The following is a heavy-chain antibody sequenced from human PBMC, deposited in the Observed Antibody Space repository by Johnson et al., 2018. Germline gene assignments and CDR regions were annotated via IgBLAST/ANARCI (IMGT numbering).Heavy chain of an antibody. CDR1: GFTFSSYG. V-gene: IGHV3-30*18. CDR2: ISSDGSNK. Sequence: QVQLQESGGGVVQXGRSLRLSCAASGFTFSSYGMHWVRQAPGKGLEWVAVISSDGSNKYYADSVKGRFTISSDNSKNTLDLQINSLRAEDTAVYYCAKSATVTYYYYYGRDVWGQGTTVTVSS. J-gene: IGHJ6*02. CDR3: AKSATVTYYYYYGRDV. D-gene: IGHD1-1*01.